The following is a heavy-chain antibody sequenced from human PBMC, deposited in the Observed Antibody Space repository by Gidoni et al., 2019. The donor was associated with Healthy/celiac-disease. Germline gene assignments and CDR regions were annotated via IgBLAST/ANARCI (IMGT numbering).Heavy chain of an antibody. CDR2: IFSNDEK. J-gene: IGHJ4*02. Sequence: QVTLKESGPVLVTPTETLTLTCTVSGFSLSNARMGVSWIRQPPGKALEWLAHIFSNDEKSYSTSLKSRLTISKDTSKSQVVLTMTNMDPVDTATDYCARNDILTGYPLFDYWGQGTLVTVSS. CDR1: GFSLSNARMG. V-gene: IGHV2-26*01. D-gene: IGHD3-9*01. CDR3: ARNDILTGYPLFDY.